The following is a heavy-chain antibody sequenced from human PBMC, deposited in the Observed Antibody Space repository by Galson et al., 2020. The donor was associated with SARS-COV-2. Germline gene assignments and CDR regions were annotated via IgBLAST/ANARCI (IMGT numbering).Heavy chain of an antibody. D-gene: IGHD3-22*01. CDR2: ISAYNGNT. CDR3: ARDVSMNLGYYGMDV. Sequence: ASVKVSCKASGYTFTSYGISWVRQAPGQGLEWMGWISAYNGNTNYAQKLQGRVTMTTDTSTSTAYMELRSLRSDDTAVYYCARDVSMNLGYYGMDVWGQGTTVTVSS. J-gene: IGHJ6*02. V-gene: IGHV1-18*04. CDR1: GYTFTSYG.